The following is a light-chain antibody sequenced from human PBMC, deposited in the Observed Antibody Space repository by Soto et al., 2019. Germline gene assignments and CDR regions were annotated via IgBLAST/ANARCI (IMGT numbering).Light chain of an antibody. V-gene: IGKV3-20*01. CDR3: QQYGSTPVT. Sequence: EIVLTQSPGTLSLSPGEGDTLSCRASQSVTNNFLAWYQQKPGQAPRLLIYDATSRATGIPDRFSGSGSGTDFTLTINRLEPEDFAVYYCQQYGSTPVTFGQGTRWIS. CDR1: QSVTNNF. J-gene: IGKJ1*01. CDR2: DAT.